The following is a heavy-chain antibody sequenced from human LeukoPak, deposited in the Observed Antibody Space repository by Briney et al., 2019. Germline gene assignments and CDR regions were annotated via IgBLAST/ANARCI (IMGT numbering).Heavy chain of an antibody. Sequence: PSETLSLTCTVSGGSISSSSYYWGWIRQPPGKGLEWIGSIYYSGSTYYNPSLKSRVTISVDTSKNQFSLKLSSVTAADTAVYYCAREGHYVVDYWGQGTLVTVSS. D-gene: IGHD4-17*01. CDR2: IYYSGST. V-gene: IGHV4-39*07. J-gene: IGHJ4*02. CDR1: GGSISSSSYY. CDR3: AREGHYVVDY.